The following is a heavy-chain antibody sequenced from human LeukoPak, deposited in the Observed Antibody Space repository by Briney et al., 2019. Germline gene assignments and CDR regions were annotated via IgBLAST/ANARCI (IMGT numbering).Heavy chain of an antibody. CDR2: IYHSGST. D-gene: IGHD3-22*01. CDR3: ARGYGYYYDSSGPDGAFDI. Sequence: PSQTLSLTCTVSGGSISSGGYYWSWIRQPPGKGLEWIGYIYHSGSTYYNPSLKSRVTISVDRSKNQFSLKLSSVTAADTAVYYCARGYGYYYDSSGPDGAFDIWGQGTMVTVSS. V-gene: IGHV4-30-2*01. CDR1: GGSISSGGYY. J-gene: IGHJ3*02.